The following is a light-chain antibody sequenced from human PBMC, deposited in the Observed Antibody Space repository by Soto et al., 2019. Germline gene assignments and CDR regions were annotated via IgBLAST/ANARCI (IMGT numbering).Light chain of an antibody. Sequence: EIVLTQSPGTLSLSPGERATLSCRASQSVSNNYLAWYHQKPDRAPRLVFYGASRSATSIPGMFSSSGSRAYFPLTISRLDHEFFVVYYYQQNGTSPWTFGQGTRVEIK. V-gene: IGKV3-20*01. CDR1: QSVSNNY. CDR3: QQNGTSPWT. CDR2: GAS. J-gene: IGKJ1*01.